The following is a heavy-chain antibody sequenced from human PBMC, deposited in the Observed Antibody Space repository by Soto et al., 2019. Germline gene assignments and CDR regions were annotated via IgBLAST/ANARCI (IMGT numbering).Heavy chain of an antibody. CDR3: AKLGSSSWSPHYYFDY. V-gene: IGHV3-23*01. J-gene: IGHJ4*02. D-gene: IGHD2-2*01. Sequence: EVQLLESGGGLVQPGGSLRLSCAASGFTFNYYAMGWVRQAPGKGLEWVSAITDSGDDTYYIDSVKGRFTISRDNSKSTLYLQMNSLRAEDTAIYYCAKLGSSSWSPHYYFDYWGQGTLVTVSS. CDR2: ITDSGDDT. CDR1: GFTFNYYA.